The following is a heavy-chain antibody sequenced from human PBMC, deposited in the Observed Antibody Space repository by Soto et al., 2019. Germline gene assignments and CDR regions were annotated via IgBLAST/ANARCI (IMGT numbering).Heavy chain of an antibody. CDR2: IYYSGST. CDR1: GGSISSYY. CDR3: ARYCTNGVCDRPYYYYYGMDV. V-gene: IGHV4-59*01. J-gene: IGHJ6*02. Sequence: TSETLSLTCTVSGGSISSYYWSWIRQPPGKGLEWIGYIYYSGSTNYNPSLKSRVTISVDTSKNQFSLKLSSVTAADTAVYYCARYCTNGVCDRPYYYYYGMDVWGQGTTVTVSS. D-gene: IGHD2-8*01.